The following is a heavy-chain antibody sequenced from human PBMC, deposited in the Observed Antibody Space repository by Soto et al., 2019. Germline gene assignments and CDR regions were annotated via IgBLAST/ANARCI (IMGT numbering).Heavy chain of an antibody. CDR3: ARDDYSNYGGYYYGMDV. CDR2: IYYSGST. V-gene: IGHV4-30-4*01. J-gene: IGHJ6*02. Sequence: QVQLQESGPGLVKPSQTLSLTCTVSGGSISSGDYYWSWIRQPPGKGLEWIGYIYYSGSTYYNPYLKSRVTISVDTSKNQFSLKLSSVTAADTAVYYCARDDYSNYGGYYYGMDVWGQGTTVTVSS. D-gene: IGHD4-4*01. CDR1: GGSISSGDYY.